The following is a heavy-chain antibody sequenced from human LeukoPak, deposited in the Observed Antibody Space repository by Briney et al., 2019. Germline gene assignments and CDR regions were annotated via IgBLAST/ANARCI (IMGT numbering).Heavy chain of an antibody. CDR1: GDSISSRSYY. CDR2: IWNSGST. V-gene: IGHV4-31*03. D-gene: IGHD6-6*01. J-gene: IGHJ5*02. CDR3: TRDVSSMFPNRFDP. Sequence: SETLSLTCSVSGDSISSRSYYWTWFRQHPEKGLEWIGYIWNSGSTNYNPALKSRVTISVDTSKNHFSLKLTSVTAADTAIYYCTRDVSSMFPNRFDPWGQGVLVIVSS.